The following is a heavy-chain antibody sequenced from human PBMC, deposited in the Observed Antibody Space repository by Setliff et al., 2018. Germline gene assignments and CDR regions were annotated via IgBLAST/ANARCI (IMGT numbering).Heavy chain of an antibody. CDR2: IYSSGNT. V-gene: IGHV4-61*01. CDR3: AREGFYCTNGVCYRPFDY. J-gene: IGHJ4*02. D-gene: IGHD2-8*01. Sequence: SETLSLTCTVSGGSISTGNYYWSWIRQPPGKGLEWIGDIYSSGNTNYNPSLKSRVTISVDTSKNQFSLNLTSVTAADTAVYYCAREGFYCTNGVCYRPFDYWGQGTLVTVSS. CDR1: GGSISTGNYY.